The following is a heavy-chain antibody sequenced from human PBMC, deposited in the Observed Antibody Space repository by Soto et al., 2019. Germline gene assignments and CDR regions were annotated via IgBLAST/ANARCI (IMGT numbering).Heavy chain of an antibody. V-gene: IGHV4-59*01. CDR3: ETGVVVGATTSDY. Sequence: SETLSLTCTVSGGSISSYYWSWIRQPPGKGLEWIGYIYYSGSTNYNPSLKSRVTISVDTSKNQFSLKLSSVTAADTAVYYCETGVVVGATTSDYWGQGTLVTVSS. CDR1: GGSISSYY. CDR2: IYYSGST. D-gene: IGHD1-26*01. J-gene: IGHJ4*02.